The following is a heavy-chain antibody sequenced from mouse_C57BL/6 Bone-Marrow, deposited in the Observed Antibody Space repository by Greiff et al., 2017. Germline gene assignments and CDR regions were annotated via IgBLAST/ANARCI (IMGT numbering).Heavy chain of an antibody. J-gene: IGHJ1*03. D-gene: IGHD2-14*01. CDR1: GFNIKNTS. V-gene: IGHV14-3*01. Sequence: VQLKESVAELVRPGASVKLSCTASGFNIKNTSMHWVKQRPEQGLEWIGRIDPANGNTNYAPKFQGKATITADTSSNTAYLQLSSLTSEDTAIYYCARGVHFDVWGTGTTVTVSS. CDR2: IDPANGNT. CDR3: ARGVHFDV.